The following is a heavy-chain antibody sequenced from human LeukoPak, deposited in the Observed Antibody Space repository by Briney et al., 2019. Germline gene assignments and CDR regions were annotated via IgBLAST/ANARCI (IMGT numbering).Heavy chain of an antibody. Sequence: GGSLRLSCAASGFTFDDYAMHWVRHAPGKGLEWVSLISWDGGSTYYADSVKGRFTISRDNAKNPLYLQMNSLRAEDTAVYYCAELGITMIGGVWGKGTTVTISS. D-gene: IGHD3-10*02. CDR3: AELGITMIGGV. J-gene: IGHJ6*04. V-gene: IGHV3-43D*04. CDR1: GFTFDDYA. CDR2: ISWDGGST.